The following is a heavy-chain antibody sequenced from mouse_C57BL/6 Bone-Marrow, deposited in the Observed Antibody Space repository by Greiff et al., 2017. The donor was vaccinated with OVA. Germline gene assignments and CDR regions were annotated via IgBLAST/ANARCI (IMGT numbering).Heavy chain of an antibody. CDR1: GYTFTSYW. V-gene: IGHV1-52*01. CDR3: ARNCDFAWFAY. Sequence: QVQLQQPGAELVRPGSSVKLSCKASGYTFTSYWLHWVKQRPIQGLEWIGNIDPSDSETHYNQKFKDKATLTVDKSSSTAYMQLSSLTSEDSAVYCCARNCDFAWFAYWGQGTLVTVSA. J-gene: IGHJ3*01. CDR2: IDPSDSET.